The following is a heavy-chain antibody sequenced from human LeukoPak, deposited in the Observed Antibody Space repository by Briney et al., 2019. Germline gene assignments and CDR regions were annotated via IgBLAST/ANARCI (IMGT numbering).Heavy chain of an antibody. CDR2: ISSNSGNI. V-gene: IGHV3-9*01. J-gene: IGHJ5*02. Sequence: PGRSLRLSCAGSGFNFDDFDMHWVRHPPGKGLEGGSSISSNSGNIAYADSVKGRFTISRDNARSSLYLQMNSLRPEDTALYYCAKALLGRKVTSGDNWFDPWGQGTLVTVSS. D-gene: IGHD1-26*01. CDR1: GFNFDDFD. CDR3: AKALLGRKVTSGDNWFDP.